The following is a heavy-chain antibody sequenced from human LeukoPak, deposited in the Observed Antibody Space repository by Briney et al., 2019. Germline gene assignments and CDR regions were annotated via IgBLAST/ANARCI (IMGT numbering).Heavy chain of an antibody. D-gene: IGHD2-2*01. CDR3: ARTVGYCSSTSCYDY. CDR2: IDPSDSYT. J-gene: IGHJ4*02. Sequence: GGSLRISCQGSGYRFTSYWISWVRRLPGKGLEGMGRIDPSDSYTNYSPSFQGHVTISADKSISTAYLQWSSLKASDTAMYYCARTVGYCSSTSCYDYWGQGTLVTVSS. CDR1: GYRFTSYW. V-gene: IGHV5-10-1*01.